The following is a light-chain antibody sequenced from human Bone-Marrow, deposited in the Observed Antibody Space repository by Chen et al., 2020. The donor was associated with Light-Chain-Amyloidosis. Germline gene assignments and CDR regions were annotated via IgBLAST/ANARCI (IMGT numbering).Light chain of an antibody. J-gene: IGLJ3*02. V-gene: IGLV8-61*01. CDR2: STK. CDR3: VVFLGSGIWV. CDR1: SGSVSGSRS. Sequence: QTVVTQEPSFSVSPGETVTLTCGLSSGSVSGSRSPTWYQQTPGQPPRTLIGSTKTRSSGVPDRFSASILGNKAALTITGVQVDDEADYYCVVFLGSGIWVFGGGTKLTVL.